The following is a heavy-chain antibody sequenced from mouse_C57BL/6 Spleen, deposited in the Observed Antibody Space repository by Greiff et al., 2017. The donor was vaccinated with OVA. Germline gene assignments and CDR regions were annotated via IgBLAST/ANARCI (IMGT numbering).Heavy chain of an antibody. CDR2: INPYNGGT. Sequence: VQLQQSGPVLVKPGASVKMSCKASGYTFTDYYMNWVKQSHGKSLEWIGVINPYNGGTSYNQKFKGKATLTVDKSSSTAYMELNSLTSEDSAVYYCARWCTTVVHYAMDYWGQGTSVTVSS. CDR3: ARWCTTVVHYAMDY. CDR1: GYTFTDYY. D-gene: IGHD1-1*01. V-gene: IGHV1-19*01. J-gene: IGHJ4*01.